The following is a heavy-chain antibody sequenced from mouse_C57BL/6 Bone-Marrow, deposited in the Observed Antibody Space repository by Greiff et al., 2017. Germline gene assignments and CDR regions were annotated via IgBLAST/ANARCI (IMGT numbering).Heavy chain of an antibody. CDR2: IDPSDSDT. CDR1: GYTFTSYW. V-gene: IGHV1-69*01. CDR3: ARSLLSSDDYDGSSYEYFDV. J-gene: IGHJ1*03. Sequence: QVQLQQPGAELVMPGASVKLSCKASGYTFTSYWMHWVKQRPGQGLEWIGEIDPSDSDTNYNQKFKGKSTLTVDKSSSTAYMQLSSLTSEDSAVYYCARSLLSSDDYDGSSYEYFDVWGTGTTVTVSS. D-gene: IGHD1-1*01.